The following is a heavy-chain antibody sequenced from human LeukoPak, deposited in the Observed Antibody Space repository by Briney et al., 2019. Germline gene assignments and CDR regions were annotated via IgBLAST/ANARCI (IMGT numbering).Heavy chain of an antibody. J-gene: IGHJ6*03. CDR2: IYYSGST. CDR3: ARRISTYSSSWYNYYYYMDV. CDR1: GGSISSSSYY. Sequence: SETLSLTCTVSGGSISSSSYYWGWIRQPPGKGLEWIGSIYYSGSTYYNPSLKSRVTISVDTSKSQFSLKLSSVTAADTAVYYCARRISTYSSSWYNYYYYMDVWGKGTTVTVSS. V-gene: IGHV4-39*01. D-gene: IGHD6-13*01.